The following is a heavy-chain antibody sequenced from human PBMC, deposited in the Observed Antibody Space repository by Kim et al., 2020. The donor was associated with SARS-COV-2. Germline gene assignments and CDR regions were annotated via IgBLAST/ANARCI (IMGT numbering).Heavy chain of an antibody. Sequence: SVKVSCKASGNTFSNYAISWVRQAPGQGLEWLGGIIPIFGTATYAQKFRGRVTITADESVSTAYMELSSLKSDDTAVYYCGHQERGDGYNLYYFNYWGQGTLVTVSS. J-gene: IGHJ4*02. CDR2: IIPIFGTA. D-gene: IGHD5-12*01. CDR3: GHQERGDGYNLYYFNY. CDR1: GNTFSNYA. V-gene: IGHV1-69*13.